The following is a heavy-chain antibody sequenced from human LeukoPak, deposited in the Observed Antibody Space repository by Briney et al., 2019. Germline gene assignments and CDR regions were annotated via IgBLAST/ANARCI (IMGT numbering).Heavy chain of an antibody. J-gene: IGHJ5*02. CDR1: GGSISSSSYY. V-gene: IGHV4-39*01. CDR3: ARNLVEYYYDSGGYYSRGAFNWFDP. CDR2: IYYSGST. D-gene: IGHD3-22*01. Sequence: SETLSLTCTVSGGSISSSSYYWGWIRQPPGKGLEWIGSIYYSGSTYYNPSLKSRVTISVDTSKNQFSLKLSSVTAADAAVYYCARNLVEYYYDSGGYYSRGAFNWFDPWGQGTLVTVSS.